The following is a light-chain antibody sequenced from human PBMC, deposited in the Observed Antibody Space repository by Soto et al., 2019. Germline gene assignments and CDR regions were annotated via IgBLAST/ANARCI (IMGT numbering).Light chain of an antibody. Sequence: DIQMTQSPSTLSASVGDRVTITCRASQSISSWLAWYQQKPGKAPKLLIYDASSLASVVPSRFSGSGSGTESAITISMLQPDDFGTYYCQQYNSYLAFGQGTKVEIK. J-gene: IGKJ1*01. CDR2: DAS. CDR1: QSISSW. CDR3: QQYNSYLA. V-gene: IGKV1-5*01.